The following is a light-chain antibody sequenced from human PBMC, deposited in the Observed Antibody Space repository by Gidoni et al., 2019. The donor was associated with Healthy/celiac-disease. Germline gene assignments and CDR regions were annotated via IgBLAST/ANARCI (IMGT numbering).Light chain of an antibody. J-gene: IGKJ3*01. CDR1: QSVSSSH. CDR2: GAS. V-gene: IGKV3-20*01. Sequence: EIVLTQSPGTLTLSPGERATLSCRASQSVSSSHLAWYQQKPGQAPRLLIYGASSSATGIPDRFSGSGSGTDFTLTISRLEPEDVAVYYCQQYGSSPRITFGPGTKVDIK. CDR3: QQYGSSPRIT.